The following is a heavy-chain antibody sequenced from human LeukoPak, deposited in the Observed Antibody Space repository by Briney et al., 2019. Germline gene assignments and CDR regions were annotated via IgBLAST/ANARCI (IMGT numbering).Heavy chain of an antibody. D-gene: IGHD6-13*01. J-gene: IGHJ4*02. CDR2: ISSGGTTI. Sequence: GGSLRLSCAASGFTFSSYEMNWVRQAPGQGLEWVSYISSGGTTIYYADSVKGRFTISRDNAKNSLYLQMNSLRAEDTAVYYCARAPSSSNLLVFDYWGQGTLVTVSS. CDR3: ARAPSSSNLLVFDY. V-gene: IGHV3-48*03. CDR1: GFTFSSYE.